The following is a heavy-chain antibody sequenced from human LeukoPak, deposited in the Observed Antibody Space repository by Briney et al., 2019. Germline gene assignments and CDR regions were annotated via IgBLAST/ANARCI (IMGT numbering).Heavy chain of an antibody. CDR1: GGSISSYY. Sequence: SETLSLTCTVPGGSISSYYWSWIRQPAGKGLEWIGRIYTSGSTNYNPSLKSRVTMSVDTSKNQFSLKLSSVTAADTAVYYCARQVDGSGPQYYFDYWGQGTLVTVSS. D-gene: IGHD6-19*01. J-gene: IGHJ4*02. V-gene: IGHV4-4*07. CDR3: ARQVDGSGPQYYFDY. CDR2: IYTSGST.